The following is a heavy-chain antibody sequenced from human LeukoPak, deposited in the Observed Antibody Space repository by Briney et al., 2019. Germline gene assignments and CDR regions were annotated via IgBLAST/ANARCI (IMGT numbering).Heavy chain of an antibody. D-gene: IGHD2-21*02. V-gene: IGHV3-30*18. CDR2: ISYDGSNK. CDR3: AKDRCRLGDCYFDY. Sequence: PGGSLRLSCAASGFTFSSYGMHWVRQAPGKGLEWVAVISYDGSNKYYADSVKGRFTISRDNSKNTLYLQMNSLRAEDTAVYFCAKDRCRLGDCYFDYWGQGTLVTVSS. CDR1: GFTFSSYG. J-gene: IGHJ4*02.